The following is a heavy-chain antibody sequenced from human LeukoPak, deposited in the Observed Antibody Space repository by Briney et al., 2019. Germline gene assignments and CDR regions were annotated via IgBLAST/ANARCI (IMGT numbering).Heavy chain of an antibody. J-gene: IGHJ3*02. Sequence: GASVKVSCKASGYTFISYGISWVRQAPGQGLEWMGWISAYNGNTNYAQKLQGRVTMTRNTSISTAYMELSSLRSEDTAVYYCATGIAAARDAFDIWGQGTMVTVSS. V-gene: IGHV1-18*01. D-gene: IGHD6-13*01. CDR3: ATGIAAARDAFDI. CDR1: GYTFISYG. CDR2: ISAYNGNT.